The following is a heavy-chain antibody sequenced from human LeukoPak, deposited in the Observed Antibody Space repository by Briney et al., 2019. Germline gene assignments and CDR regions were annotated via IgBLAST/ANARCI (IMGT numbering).Heavy chain of an antibody. V-gene: IGHV3-23*01. CDR2: ISASGGST. CDR1: GFTFSSYA. J-gene: IGHJ4*02. CDR3: AKIDGYNARSFDY. D-gene: IGHD5-24*01. Sequence: SGGSLRLSCAASGFTFSSYAMSWVRQAPGKGLEWVSGISASGGSTYYADSVKGRFTISRDNSKNTLYLQMNSLRAEDTAVYYCAKIDGYNARSFDYWGQGTLVTVSS.